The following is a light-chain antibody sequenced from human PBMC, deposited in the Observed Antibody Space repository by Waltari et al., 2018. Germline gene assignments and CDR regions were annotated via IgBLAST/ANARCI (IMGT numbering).Light chain of an antibody. CDR3: QAWDSSTGV. V-gene: IGLV3-1*01. Sequence: SYELTQPPSVSVSPGQTASITCSGNKLGDKYVCWYQQKPSQSPVLVIYQDNKRPSGIPERFSGSNSGNTATLTISGTQAMDEADYYCQAWDSSTGVFGGGTKLTVL. J-gene: IGLJ3*02. CDR2: QDN. CDR1: KLGDKY.